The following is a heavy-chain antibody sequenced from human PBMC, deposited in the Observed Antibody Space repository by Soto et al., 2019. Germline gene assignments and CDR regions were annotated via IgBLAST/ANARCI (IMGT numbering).Heavy chain of an antibody. J-gene: IGHJ4*02. CDR3: ARMRGLGEISPYLDY. CDR1: GGSISDYQ. CDR2: IYYSGRT. D-gene: IGHD3-16*01. Sequence: QVQLQESGPGLVKPSETLSLTCSISGGSISDYQWNWIRQPPGKGLEWIGYIYYSGRTNYNPSLKSRLTITLDPSTRQFSLRLESVTAADTAVYYCARMRGLGEISPYLDYWGQGALVTVSS. V-gene: IGHV4-59*01.